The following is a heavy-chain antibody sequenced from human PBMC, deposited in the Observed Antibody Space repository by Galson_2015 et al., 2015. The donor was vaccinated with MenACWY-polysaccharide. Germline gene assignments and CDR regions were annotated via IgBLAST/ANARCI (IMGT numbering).Heavy chain of an antibody. J-gene: IGHJ1*01. CDR3: ARITGGEYFQY. CDR2: IYPGGSDA. V-gene: IGHV5-51*03. CDR1: GYSFTSYW. D-gene: IGHD3-10*01. Sequence: QSGAEVKKPGESLKISCKGLGYSFTSYWIGWVRQMPGKGLEWIGIIYPGGSDARFSPSFQSQVTMSVGKSISTAYLQWNSLKASDTAIYYCARITGGEYFQYWGQGALVTV.